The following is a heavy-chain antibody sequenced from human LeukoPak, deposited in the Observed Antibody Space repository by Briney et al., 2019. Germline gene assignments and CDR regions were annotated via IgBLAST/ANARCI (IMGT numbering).Heavy chain of an antibody. CDR3: ARRIAAAKHFDY. V-gene: IGHV3-23*01. Sequence: GGSLRLSCAASGFTFSSYAMSWVHQAPGKGLEWVSAISGSGGSTYYADSVKGRFTISRDNSKNTLYLQMNSLRAEDTAVYYCARRIAAAKHFDYWGQGTLVTVST. D-gene: IGHD6-13*01. CDR2: ISGSGGST. J-gene: IGHJ4*02. CDR1: GFTFSSYA.